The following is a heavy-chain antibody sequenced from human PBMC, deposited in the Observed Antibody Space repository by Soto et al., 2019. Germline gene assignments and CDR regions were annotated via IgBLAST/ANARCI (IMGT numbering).Heavy chain of an antibody. CDR3: ARDVRTTVTHLDYYYYYMDV. Sequence: PGGSLRLSCAASGFTFSSYSMNWVRQAPGKGLEWVSYISSSSSTIYYADSVKGRFTISRDNAKNSLYLQMNSLRAEDTAVYYCARDVRTTVTHLDYYYYYMDVWGKGTTVTVSS. CDR2: ISSSSSTI. V-gene: IGHV3-48*01. CDR1: GFTFSSYS. D-gene: IGHD4-4*01. J-gene: IGHJ6*03.